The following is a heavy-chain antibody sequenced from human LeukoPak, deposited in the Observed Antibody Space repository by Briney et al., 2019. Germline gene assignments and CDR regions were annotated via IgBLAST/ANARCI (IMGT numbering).Heavy chain of an antibody. CDR2: ISGSGGST. D-gene: IGHD2-2*02. CDR3: ASYSTLDVVVPAAIPYY. Sequence: PGGSLRLSCAASGFTFSSYAMSWVRQAPGKGLEWVSAISGSGGSTYYADSVKGRFTISRDNSKNTLYLQMNSLRAEDTAVYYCASYSTLDVVVPAAIPYYWGQGTLVTVSS. J-gene: IGHJ4*02. CDR1: GFTFSSYA. V-gene: IGHV3-23*01.